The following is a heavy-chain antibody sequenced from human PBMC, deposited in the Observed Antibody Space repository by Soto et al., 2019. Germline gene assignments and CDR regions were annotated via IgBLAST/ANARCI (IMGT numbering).Heavy chain of an antibody. V-gene: IGHV3-30-3*01. J-gene: IGHJ4*02. CDR1: GFTFSNYA. CDR3: ERDGVASTSINFDY. CDR2: ISYDGSNK. Sequence: QVQLVESGGGVVQPGRSLRLSCAASGFTFSNYAMHWVRQAPGKGLEWVAVISYDGSNKYYADSVKGRFTFSRDNSXNTLYLQMNSLRAEDTAVYYCERDGVASTSINFDYWGQGTLVTVSS. D-gene: IGHD2-15*01.